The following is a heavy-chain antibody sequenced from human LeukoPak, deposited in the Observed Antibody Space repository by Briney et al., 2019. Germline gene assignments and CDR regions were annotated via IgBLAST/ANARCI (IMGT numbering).Heavy chain of an antibody. CDR2: INSDGSST. CDR1: GFTFSSYW. J-gene: IGHJ4*02. CDR3: SYYDSSGYTFDY. V-gene: IGHV3-74*01. D-gene: IGHD3-22*01. Sequence: GGSLRLSCAASGFTFSSYWMHWVRQAPGKGLVWVSRINSDGSSTSYADSVKGRFTISRDNAKNTLYLQMNSLRAEDTAVYYCSYYDSSGYTFDYWGQGTLVTVSS.